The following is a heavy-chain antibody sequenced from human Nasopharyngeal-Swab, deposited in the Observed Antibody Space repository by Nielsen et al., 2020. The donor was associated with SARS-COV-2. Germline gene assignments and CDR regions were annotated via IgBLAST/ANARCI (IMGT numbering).Heavy chain of an antibody. V-gene: IGHV1-69*06. CDR3: ASVPLLWFGEGLVY. J-gene: IGHJ4*02. D-gene: IGHD3-10*01. CDR1: GGTFSSYA. CDR2: IIPIFGTA. Sequence: SVKVSCKASGGTFSSYAISWVRQAPGQGLEWMGGIIPIFGTANYAQKFQGRVTITADKSTSTAYMELSSLRSEDTAVYYCASVPLLWFGEGLVYWGQGTLVTVSS.